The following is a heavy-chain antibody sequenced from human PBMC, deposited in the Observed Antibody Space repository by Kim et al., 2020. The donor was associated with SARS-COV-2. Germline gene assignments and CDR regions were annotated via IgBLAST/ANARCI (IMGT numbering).Heavy chain of an antibody. CDR3: ARVLVTAPYYFDY. D-gene: IGHD2-21*02. J-gene: IGHJ4*02. CDR1: GGSISSSNW. V-gene: IGHV4-4*02. Sequence: SETLSLTCAVSGGSISSSNWWSWVRQPPGKGLEWIGEIYHSGSTNYNPSLKSRVTISVDKSENQFSLKLSSVTAADTAVYYCARVLVTAPYYFDYWGQGTLVTVSS. CDR2: IYHSGST.